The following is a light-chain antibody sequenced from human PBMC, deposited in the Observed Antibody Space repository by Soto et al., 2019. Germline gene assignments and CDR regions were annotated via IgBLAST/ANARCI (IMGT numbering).Light chain of an antibody. CDR2: SSS. CDR3: QQTYNTPRT. Sequence: DIQLTQSPSSLSASVGDRVTIICRASQGISNFLNWYQQKPGTAPKLLIYSSSTLPSGVPSRFSGSGSGTDFSLTSSGMQPEDFASYYCQQTYNTPRTFGQGTKVEI. V-gene: IGKV1-39*01. CDR1: QGISNF. J-gene: IGKJ1*01.